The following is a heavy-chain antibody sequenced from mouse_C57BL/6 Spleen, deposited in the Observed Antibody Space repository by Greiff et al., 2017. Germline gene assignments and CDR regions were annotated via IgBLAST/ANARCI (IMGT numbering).Heavy chain of an antibody. CDR1: GFNIKDYY. CDR2: IDPEDGET. J-gene: IGHJ3*01. Sequence: EVHLVESGAELVKPGASVKLSCTASGFNIKDYYMHWVKQRTEQGLEWIGRIDPEDGETKYAPKFPGKATITADTSSNTAYLQLSRLTSEDTAVYYCASWGYDWFAYWGQGTLVTVSA. D-gene: IGHD2-2*01. V-gene: IGHV14-2*01. CDR3: ASWGYDWFAY.